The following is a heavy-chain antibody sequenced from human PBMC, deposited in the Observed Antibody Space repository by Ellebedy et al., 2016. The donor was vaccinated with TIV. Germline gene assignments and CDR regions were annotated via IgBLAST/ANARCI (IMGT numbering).Heavy chain of an antibody. Sequence: GRSLRLSXAASGFTFADYAMHRDRQAPGKGLGWVSGISWNSGSIGYADSVKGRFTISRDNAKNSLYLQMNSLRAEDTTLYYCAKDSIVGDTECDDFDIWGQGTMVTVSS. D-gene: IGHD1-26*01. V-gene: IGHV3-9*01. CDR3: AKDSIVGDTECDDFDI. CDR1: GFTFADYA. J-gene: IGHJ3*02. CDR2: ISWNSGSI.